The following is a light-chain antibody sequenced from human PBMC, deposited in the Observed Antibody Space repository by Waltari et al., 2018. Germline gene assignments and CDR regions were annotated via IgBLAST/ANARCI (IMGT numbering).Light chain of an antibody. CDR2: CNS. CDR3: QSYDSSLSASV. CDR1: SSNIGANYD. J-gene: IGLJ2*01. V-gene: IGLV1-40*01. Sequence: QSVLTQPPSVSGAPGQRVTISCPGSSSNIGANYDVHWYQHLPGTAPKLLIYCNSNRPAGVPDRFSGSKSGTSASLAITWLQAEDEADYYCQSYDSSLSASVFGGGTQLTVL.